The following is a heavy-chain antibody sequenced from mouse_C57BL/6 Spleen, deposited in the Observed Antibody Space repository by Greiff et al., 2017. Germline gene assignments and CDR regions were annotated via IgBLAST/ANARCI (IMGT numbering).Heavy chain of an antibody. J-gene: IGHJ4*01. Sequence: QVQLQQPGAELVRPGSSVKLSCKASGYTFTSYWMHWVKQRPIQGLEWIGNIDPSDSETHYNQKFKDKATLTVDKSSSTAYMQLSSLTSEDSAVYDCARSLSRRYAMAYWGQGTSVTVSS. CDR2: IDPSDSET. D-gene: IGHD3-3*01. CDR3: ARSLSRRYAMAY. CDR1: GYTFTSYW. V-gene: IGHV1-52*01.